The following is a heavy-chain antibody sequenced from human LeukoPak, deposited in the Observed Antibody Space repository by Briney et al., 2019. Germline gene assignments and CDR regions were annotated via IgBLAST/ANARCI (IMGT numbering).Heavy chain of an antibody. CDR2: IYYSGST. CDR1: GGSISSSSYY. J-gene: IGHJ4*02. D-gene: IGHD3-10*01. CDR3: ARKYRGVIRFDY. Sequence: SETLSLTCTVSGGSISSSSYYWGWIRQPPGKGLEWIGSIYYSGSTYYNPSLKSRVTISVDTSKNQFSLKLSSVTAADTAVYYCARKYRGVIRFDYWGQGTLVTVSS. V-gene: IGHV4-39*01.